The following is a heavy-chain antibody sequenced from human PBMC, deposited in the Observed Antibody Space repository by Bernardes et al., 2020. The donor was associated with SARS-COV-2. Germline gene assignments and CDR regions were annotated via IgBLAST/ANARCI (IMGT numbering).Heavy chain of an antibody. J-gene: IGHJ5*02. Sequence: GGSLRLSCVGSGFTFSQAWMSWVRQAPGKGLEWVGRIRSKGEGGTTDYAAPVKGRFTISRDDSKKTLYLQMNSLKIEDTAVYYCNTVTPRSISLGRGAPSWGQGTLVTVSS. CDR3: NTVTPRSISLGRGAPS. CDR2: IRSKGEGGTT. D-gene: IGHD3-10*01. CDR1: GFTFSQAW. V-gene: IGHV3-15*01.